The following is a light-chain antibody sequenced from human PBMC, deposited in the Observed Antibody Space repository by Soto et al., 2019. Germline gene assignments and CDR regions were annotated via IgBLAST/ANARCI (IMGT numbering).Light chain of an antibody. V-gene: IGLV2-14*01. CDR1: SSDVGSYNY. CDR3: SSYTSSSTPYV. CDR2: DVT. Sequence: QCVRTQPASGSGVPVQWSTITCNRTSSDVGSYNYVSWYQQHPVKAPKLMIYDVTNRPSGVSDRFSGSKSGNTASLTISGLQAEDEADYYCSSYTSSSTPYVFGTGTKVTVL. J-gene: IGLJ1*01.